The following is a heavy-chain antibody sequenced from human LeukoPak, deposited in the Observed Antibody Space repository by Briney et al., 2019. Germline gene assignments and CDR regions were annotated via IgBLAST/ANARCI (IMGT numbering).Heavy chain of an antibody. CDR3: ARGYGDWFDP. CDR2: ISSSSTI. V-gene: IGHV3-21*05. J-gene: IGHJ5*02. CDR1: GFTFSSYS. D-gene: IGHD4-17*01. Sequence: GGSLRLSCAASGFTFSSYSMNWVRQAPGKGLEWVSYISSSSTIYYADSLQGRFTISRDNANNSLYLQMNSLRAEDTAVYYCARGYGDWFDPWGQGTLVTVSS.